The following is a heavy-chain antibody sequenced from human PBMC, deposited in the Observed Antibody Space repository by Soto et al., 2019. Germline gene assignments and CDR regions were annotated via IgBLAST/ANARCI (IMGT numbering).Heavy chain of an antibody. Sequence: QVQLVQSGAEVKKPGASVKVSCKASGYSFTSYFMHWVRQAPGQGLEWVGIINPGGGSTSYAQKFQGRVTVTRDTSTSTVYMELSSLRSEDTAVYYCAGVSCTGDSCSGHYYYGMDVWGQGTTITVS. V-gene: IGHV1-46*01. D-gene: IGHD2-15*01. CDR3: AGVSCTGDSCSGHYYYGMDV. J-gene: IGHJ6*02. CDR2: INPGGGST. CDR1: GYSFTSYF.